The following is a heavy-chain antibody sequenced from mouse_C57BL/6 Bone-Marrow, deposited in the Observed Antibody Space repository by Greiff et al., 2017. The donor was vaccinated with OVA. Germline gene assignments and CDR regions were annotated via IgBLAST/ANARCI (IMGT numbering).Heavy chain of an antibody. V-gene: IGHV14-4*01. CDR1: GFNIKDDY. CDR2: IDPENGDT. Sequence: SGAELVRPGASVKLSCTASGFNIKDDYMHWVKQRPEQGLEWIGWIDPENGDTEYASKFQGKATITADTSSNTAYLQLSSLTSEDTAVYYCTTAFTTGFDVWGTGTTVTVSS. CDR3: TTAFTTGFDV. D-gene: IGHD1-1*01. J-gene: IGHJ1*03.